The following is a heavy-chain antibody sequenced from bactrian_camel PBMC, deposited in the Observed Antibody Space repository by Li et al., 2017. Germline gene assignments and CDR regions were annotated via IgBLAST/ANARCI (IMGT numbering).Heavy chain of an antibody. CDR2: LYNGGSSV. CDR1: GYTYSPQS. J-gene: IGHJ4*01. Sequence: EVQLVESGGGSVQAGGSLRLSCRISGYTYSPQSMGWFRQTPGQGREGVAALYNGGSSVYYADSVKGRFAISRDSAKNTVYLQMNNLQPEDTATYYCAEGRGSRGEHCYSLNYWGQGTQVTVS. V-gene: IGHV3S31*01. CDR3: AEGRGSRGEHCYSLNY. D-gene: IGHD6*01.